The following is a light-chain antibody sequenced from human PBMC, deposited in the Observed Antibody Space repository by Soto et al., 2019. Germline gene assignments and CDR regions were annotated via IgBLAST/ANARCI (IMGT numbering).Light chain of an antibody. J-gene: IGLJ1*01. CDR1: SSNIGAGYD. CDR2: GNS. CDR3: QSYDSSLSGFYV. V-gene: IGLV1-40*01. Sequence: QPVLTQPPSVSGAPGQRVTISCTGSSSNIGAGYDVHWYQQLPGTAPKLLIYGNSNRPSGVPDRFSGSKSGTSASLAITGLQAEDEADHYCQSYDSSLSGFYVFGTGTKVTVL.